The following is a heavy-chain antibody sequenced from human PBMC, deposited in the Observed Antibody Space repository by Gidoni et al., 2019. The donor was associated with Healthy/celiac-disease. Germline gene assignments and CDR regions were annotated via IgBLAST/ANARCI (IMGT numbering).Heavy chain of an antibody. Sequence: EVQLVESGGGLVKPGGSLRLSCAASGFTFSSYSKNWVRQAPGKGLEWVSSISSSSSYIYYADSVKGRFTISRDNAKNSLYLQMNSLRAEDTAVYYCARDGGLYCSSTSCYYYWGQGTLVTVSS. CDR1: GFTFSSYS. J-gene: IGHJ4*02. D-gene: IGHD2-2*01. CDR2: ISSSSSYI. V-gene: IGHV3-21*01. CDR3: ARDGGLYCSSTSCYYY.